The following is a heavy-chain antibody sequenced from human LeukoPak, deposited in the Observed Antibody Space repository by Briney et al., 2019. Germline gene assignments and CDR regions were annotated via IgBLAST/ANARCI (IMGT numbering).Heavy chain of an antibody. CDR3: ARGGDFWSGYHDY. V-gene: IGHV3-74*01. J-gene: IGHJ4*02. CDR1: GFTFSNYW. D-gene: IGHD3-3*01. Sequence: GGSLRLSCAASGFTFSNYWMHWVRQAPGEGLVWVSRTKTDGTSPSYVDSVKGRFTISRDNAKNTLYLQMNSLRAEDTAVYYCARGGDFWSGYHDYWGQGTLVTVSS. CDR2: TKTDGTSP.